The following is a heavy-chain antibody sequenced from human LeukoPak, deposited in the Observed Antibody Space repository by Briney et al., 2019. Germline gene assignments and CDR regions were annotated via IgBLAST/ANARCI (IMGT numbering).Heavy chain of an antibody. CDR3: ATPNGGRGREWYMDV. J-gene: IGHJ6*03. CDR2: INPSGGST. V-gene: IGHV1-46*01. CDR1: GYTFTSYY. Sequence: ASVKVSCKASGYTFTSYYMHWVRQAPGQGLEWMGIINPSGGSTSYAQKFQGRVTITRDTSTSTVYMELSSLRSEDTAVYYCATPNGGRGREWYMDVWGKGTTVTVSS. D-gene: IGHD3-3*01.